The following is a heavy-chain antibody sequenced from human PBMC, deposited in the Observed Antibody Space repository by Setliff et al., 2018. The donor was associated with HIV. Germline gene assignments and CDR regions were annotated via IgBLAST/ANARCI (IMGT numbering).Heavy chain of an antibody. CDR3: ARDRRAGVYYYTDV. Sequence: ASVKVSCEATGDIFTGYYMHWVRRAPGQGFEWMGWINPDNGRTQYGQKFQGRLTLTRDTSIRTAYMELSGLTFDDTDMYYCARDRRAGVYYYTDVWSTGTTVTVSS. D-gene: IGHD7-27*01. V-gene: IGHV1-2*02. J-gene: IGHJ6*03. CDR1: GDIFTGYY. CDR2: INPDNGRT.